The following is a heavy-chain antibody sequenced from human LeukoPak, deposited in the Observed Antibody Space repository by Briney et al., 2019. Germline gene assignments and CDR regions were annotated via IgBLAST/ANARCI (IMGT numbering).Heavy chain of an antibody. J-gene: IGHJ4*02. CDR1: GFTFDDYG. D-gene: IGHD3-3*01. V-gene: IGHV3-20*04. Sequence: GGSLRLSCAASGFTFDDYGMSWVRQAPGKGLEWVSGINWSGGNTGYVDSVKGRFTISRDNAKNSLYLQMNSLRAEDTALYYCAGDGITIFGVVLPPGYWGQGTLVTVSS. CDR3: AGDGITIFGVVLPPGY. CDR2: INWSGGNT.